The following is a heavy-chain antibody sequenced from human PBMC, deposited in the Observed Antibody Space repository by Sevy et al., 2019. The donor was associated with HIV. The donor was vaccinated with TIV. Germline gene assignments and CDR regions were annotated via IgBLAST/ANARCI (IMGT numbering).Heavy chain of an antibody. Sequence: ASVKVSCKVSGYTLCQISMHWVRQAPGKGLEWMGSFDPEDGETIYAQKFQARVTMTEDTSTDTAYMELSSLRSDDTAVYYCATTKDYYDSSGSPFDSWGQGTLVTVSS. CDR3: ATTKDYYDSSGSPFDS. J-gene: IGHJ4*02. CDR1: GYTLCQIS. D-gene: IGHD3-22*01. V-gene: IGHV1-24*01. CDR2: FDPEDGET.